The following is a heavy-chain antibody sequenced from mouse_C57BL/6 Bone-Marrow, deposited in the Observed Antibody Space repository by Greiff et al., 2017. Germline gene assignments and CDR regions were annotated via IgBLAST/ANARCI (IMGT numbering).Heavy chain of an antibody. V-gene: IGHV5-12*01. Sequence: EVKLMESGGGLVQPGGSLKLSCAASGFTFSDYYMYWVRQTPEKRLEWVAYISNGGGSTYYPDTVKGRFTISRDNAKNTLYLQMSRLKSEDTAMYYCAREGVLGDWFAYWGQGTLVTVSA. J-gene: IGHJ3*01. CDR1: GFTFSDYY. CDR3: AREGVLGDWFAY. D-gene: IGHD4-1*01. CDR2: ISNGGGST.